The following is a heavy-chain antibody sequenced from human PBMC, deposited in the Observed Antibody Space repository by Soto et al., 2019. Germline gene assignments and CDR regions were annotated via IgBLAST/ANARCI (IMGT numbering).Heavy chain of an antibody. D-gene: IGHD6-13*01. CDR3: ARIFGGRGIAAAGTTVNDP. V-gene: IGHV1-18*01. J-gene: IGHJ5*02. CDR1: GYTFTSYG. Sequence: ASVKVSCKASGYTFTSYGISWVRQAPGQGLEWMGWISAYNGNTNYAQKLQGRVTMTTDTSTSTAYMELRSLRSDDTAVYYCARIFGGRGIAAAGTTVNDPWGQGTQVTVSS. CDR2: ISAYNGNT.